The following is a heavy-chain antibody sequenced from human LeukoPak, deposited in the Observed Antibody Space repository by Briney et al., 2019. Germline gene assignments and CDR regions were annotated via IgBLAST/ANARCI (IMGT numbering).Heavy chain of an antibody. CDR1: GDSVSRDSAA. V-gene: IGHV6-1*01. Sequence: SQTLSLTCAISGDSVSRDSAAWHWIGQSPSRGLEWLGGTYYRSKWHNDYAGSVKGRIAINPDTSKNQFSLQLNSVTPEDTAVYYCARAAIPGADYYGLDVWGQGTMVTVSS. J-gene: IGHJ6*02. CDR2: TYYRSKWHN. D-gene: IGHD1-14*01. CDR3: ARAAIPGADYYGLDV.